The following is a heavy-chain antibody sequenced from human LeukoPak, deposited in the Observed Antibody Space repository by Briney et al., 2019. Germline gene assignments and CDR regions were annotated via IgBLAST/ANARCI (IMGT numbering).Heavy chain of an antibody. CDR3: TKESDWKRVESWKYYSGMDF. CDR2: ISYDGGHT. D-gene: IGHD2-21*01. Sequence: GGSLRLSCAASGFTFSSYGMHWVRQPPGKGLEWVALISYDGGHTYYGDSVKGRFTIARDNSNNTLYLQMNSLRAEDTAVCCGTKESDWKRVESWKYYSGMDFWRQGTTVSVS. CDR1: GFTFSSYG. J-gene: IGHJ6*02. V-gene: IGHV3-30*18.